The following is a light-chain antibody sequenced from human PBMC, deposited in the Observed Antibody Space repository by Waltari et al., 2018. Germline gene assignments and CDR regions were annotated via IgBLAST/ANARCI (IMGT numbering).Light chain of an antibody. J-gene: IGKJ5*01. V-gene: IGKV3-11*01. CDR1: QSVSSY. Sequence: EIVLTQSPATLSLSPGERATLSCRASQSVSSYLAWYQQNPGQAPRLPIYDASNRATGIPARFSGSGSGTDFTLTISSLEPEDFAVYYCQQRSNWPPSITFGQGTRLEIK. CDR3: QQRSNWPPSIT. CDR2: DAS.